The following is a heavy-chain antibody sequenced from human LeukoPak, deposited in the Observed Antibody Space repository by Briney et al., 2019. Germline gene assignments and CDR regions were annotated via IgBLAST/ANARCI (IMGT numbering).Heavy chain of an antibody. J-gene: IGHJ4*02. V-gene: IGHV3-21*06. CDR3: LRGDRRDY. CDR1: GFTFNTYS. CDR2: IDSSGGYM. Sequence: GGSPRLSCAASGFTFNTYSMNWARQAPGKGLEWVSSIDSSGGYMFYADSVKGRFIISRDNAKDSLYLQMNSLRVEDTAVYYCLRGDRRDYWGQGTLVTVSS.